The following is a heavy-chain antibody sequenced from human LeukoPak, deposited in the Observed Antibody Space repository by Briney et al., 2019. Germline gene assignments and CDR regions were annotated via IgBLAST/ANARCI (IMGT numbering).Heavy chain of an antibody. J-gene: IGHJ3*02. D-gene: IGHD1-26*01. V-gene: IGHV4-59*01. Sequence: PSETLSLTCSVSDDSISFYYWNWIRQPPGKGLEWIGYIYYSGSTNYNPSLRSRVTISVDTSKNQFSLKLSSVTAADTAVYYCARDLGAGGAFDIWGQGTMVTVSS. CDR1: DDSISFYY. CDR2: IYYSGST. CDR3: ARDLGAGGAFDI.